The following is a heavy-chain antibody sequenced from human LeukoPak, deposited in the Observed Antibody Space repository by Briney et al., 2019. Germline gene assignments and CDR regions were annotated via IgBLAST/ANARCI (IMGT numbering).Heavy chain of an antibody. CDR3: ARVPSGSYGCWFDP. J-gene: IGHJ5*02. D-gene: IGHD1-26*01. CDR1: GYTFTSYG. Sequence: GASLKLSCKASGYTFTSYGISWVRQAPGQGLEWISCISAYNGSTNYAEKLQGRFTITTDTSTSTAYMELRSLRSDDTAVYYCARVPSGSYGCWFDPWGQGTLVTVSS. CDR2: ISAYNGST. V-gene: IGHV1-18*01.